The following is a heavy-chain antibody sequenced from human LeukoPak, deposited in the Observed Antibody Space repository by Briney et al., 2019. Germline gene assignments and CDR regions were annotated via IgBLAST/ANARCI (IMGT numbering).Heavy chain of an antibody. V-gene: IGHV4-34*01. CDR3: ARGLPPLYCSSTSCYDPFDY. Sequence: SETLSLTCAVYGGSFSGYYWSWIRQPPGKGLEWIGEINHSGSTNYNPSLKSRVTISVDTSKNQFSLKLSSVTAADTAVYYCARGLPPLYCSSTSCYDPFDYWGQGTLVTVSS. D-gene: IGHD2-2*01. CDR1: GGSFSGYY. J-gene: IGHJ4*02. CDR2: INHSGST.